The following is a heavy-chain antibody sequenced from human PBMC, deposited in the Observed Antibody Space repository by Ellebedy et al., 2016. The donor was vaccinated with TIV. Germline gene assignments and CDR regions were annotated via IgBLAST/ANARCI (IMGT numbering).Heavy chain of an antibody. D-gene: IGHD1-14*01. J-gene: IGHJ4*02. Sequence: GESLKISCAASGFTFSSYAMSWVRQAPGKGLEWVSTISNTGSRTYYADSVKGRFTISRDNSKNTLYLQMNSLRAEDTAIYYCARGRSGTYIHHAFDYWGQGILVTVSS. CDR2: ISNTGSRT. CDR3: ARGRSGTYIHHAFDY. V-gene: IGHV3-23*01. CDR1: GFTFSSYA.